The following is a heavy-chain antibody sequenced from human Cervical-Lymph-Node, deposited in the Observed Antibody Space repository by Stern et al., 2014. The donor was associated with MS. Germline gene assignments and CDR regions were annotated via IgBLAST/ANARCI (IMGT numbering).Heavy chain of an antibody. V-gene: IGHV5-51*01. D-gene: IGHD2-15*01. CDR3: ARPSLDCSGGSCYSYYFDY. J-gene: IGHJ4*02. Sequence: QLVQSGAEVKKPGESLKISCKGSGYSFTSYWIGWVRQMPGKGLEWMGIIYPGDSDTRYSPSFQGQVTISADKSISTAYLQWSSLKASDTAMYYCARPSLDCSGGSCYSYYFDYWGQGTLVTVSS. CDR1: GYSFTSYW. CDR2: IYPGDSDT.